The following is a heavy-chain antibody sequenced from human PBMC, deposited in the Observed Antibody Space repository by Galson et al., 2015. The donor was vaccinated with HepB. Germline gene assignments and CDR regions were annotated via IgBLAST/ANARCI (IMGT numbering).Heavy chain of an antibody. Sequence: ETLSLTCAVYGGSFSGYYWSWIRQPPGEGLEGIGEINHSGSTNYNPSLKSRVTISVDTSKNQFSLKLSSVTAADTAVYYCARVERGVRPYCSSTSCARRHGHYWGQGTLVTVSS. CDR2: INHSGST. CDR1: GGSFSGYY. J-gene: IGHJ4*02. V-gene: IGHV4-34*01. CDR3: ARVERGVRPYCSSTSCARRHGHY. D-gene: IGHD2-2*01.